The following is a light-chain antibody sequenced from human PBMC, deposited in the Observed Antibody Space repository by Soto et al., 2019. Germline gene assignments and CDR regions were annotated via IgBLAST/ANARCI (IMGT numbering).Light chain of an antibody. CDR1: QSVSSSY. Sequence: NVLTESPGTMAFSPGERAILSCRASQSVSSSYLAWYQQKTGQAPRLLIYGESSRATGIPDRLSGSGSGTDLTLTISRLEPEDFAVYYCQQYGSSPQDFGQGTRLEIK. CDR2: GES. CDR3: QQYGSSPQD. V-gene: IGKV3-20*01. J-gene: IGKJ5*01.